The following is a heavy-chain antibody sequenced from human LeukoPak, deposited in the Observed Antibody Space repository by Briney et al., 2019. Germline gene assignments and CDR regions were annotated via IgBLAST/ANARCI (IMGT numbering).Heavy chain of an antibody. Sequence: PGGSLRLSCAASGFTFSSYEMNWVRQAPGKGLEWVSSITSGSSYRFYADSVKGRFTISRDNAKNSLYLQMNNLRAEDTAVYYCANEMITMIVEVYFDYWGQGTLVTVSS. D-gene: IGHD3-22*01. J-gene: IGHJ4*02. CDR1: GFTFSSYE. V-gene: IGHV3-21*01. CDR2: ITSGSSYR. CDR3: ANEMITMIVEVYFDY.